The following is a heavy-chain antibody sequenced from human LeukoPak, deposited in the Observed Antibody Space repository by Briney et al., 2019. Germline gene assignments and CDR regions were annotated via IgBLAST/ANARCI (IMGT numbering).Heavy chain of an antibody. V-gene: IGHV3-23*01. CDR2: ISGSGGST. Sequence: GSLRLSCAASGFTFSSYAMSWVRQAPGKGLEWVSAISGSGGSTYYADSVKGRFTISRDNSKNTLYLQMNSLRAEDTAVYYCAKDLLRFLEWLPNYYYYGMDVWGQGTTVTVSS. D-gene: IGHD3-3*01. J-gene: IGHJ6*02. CDR3: AKDLLRFLEWLPNYYYYGMDV. CDR1: GFTFSSYA.